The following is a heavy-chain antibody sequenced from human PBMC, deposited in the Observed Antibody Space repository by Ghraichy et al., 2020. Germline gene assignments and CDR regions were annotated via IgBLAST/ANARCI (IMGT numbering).Heavy chain of an antibody. CDR2: IYTSGST. D-gene: IGHD6-19*01. CDR3: ARELLGSGFFPCYWFDP. J-gene: IGHJ5*02. V-gene: IGHV4-4*07. CDR1: GGSISSYY. Sequence: SETLSLTCTVSGGSISSYYWSWIRQPAGKGLEWIGRIYTSGSTNYNPSLKSRVTMSVDTSKNQFSLKLSSVTAADTAVYYCARELLGSGFFPCYWFDPWGQGTLVTVSS.